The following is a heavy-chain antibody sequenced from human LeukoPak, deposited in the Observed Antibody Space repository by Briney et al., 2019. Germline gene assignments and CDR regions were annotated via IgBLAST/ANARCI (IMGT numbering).Heavy chain of an antibody. J-gene: IGHJ6*02. CDR1: GGTFSSYA. Sequence: SVKVSCKASGGTFSSYAISWVRQAPGQGLEWMGGIIPIFGTANYAQKFQGRVTITADESTSTAYMELSSLRSEDTAVYYCARSQYSSNPKSGMDVWGQGTTVTVSS. D-gene: IGHD6-13*01. CDR3: ARSQYSSNPKSGMDV. CDR2: IIPIFGTA. V-gene: IGHV1-69*13.